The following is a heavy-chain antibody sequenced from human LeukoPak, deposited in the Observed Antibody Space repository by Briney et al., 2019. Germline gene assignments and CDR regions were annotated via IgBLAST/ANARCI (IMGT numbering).Heavy chain of an antibody. D-gene: IGHD3-22*01. CDR1: GFTFSNAW. J-gene: IGHJ4*02. Sequence: GGSLRLSCAASGFTFSNAWMSWVRQAPGKGLEWVGRIKSKTDGGTTDYAAPVKGRFTISRDDSKNTLYLQMNSLKTEGTAVYYCTTGLSRSSYYYDSSGYYYAGDYWGQGTLVTVSS. CDR2: IKSKTDGGTT. V-gene: IGHV3-15*01. CDR3: TTGLSRSSYYYDSSGYYYAGDY.